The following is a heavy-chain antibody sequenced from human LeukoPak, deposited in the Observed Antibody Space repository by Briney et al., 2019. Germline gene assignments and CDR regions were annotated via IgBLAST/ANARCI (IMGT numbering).Heavy chain of an antibody. Sequence: GGSLRLSCAASGFTLSSYAMSWVRQAPGKGVEWVSAISGSGGSTYYADSVRGRFTISRDNSKNTLYLQMNSLRAEDTAVYYCAKGDGYNREPFDYWGQGTLVTVSS. CDR1: GFTLSSYA. CDR2: ISGSGGST. V-gene: IGHV3-23*01. CDR3: AKGDGYNREPFDY. D-gene: IGHD5-24*01. J-gene: IGHJ4*02.